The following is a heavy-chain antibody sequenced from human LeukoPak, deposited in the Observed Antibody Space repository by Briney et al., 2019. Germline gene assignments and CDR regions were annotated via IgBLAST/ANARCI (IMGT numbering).Heavy chain of an antibody. J-gene: IGHJ4*02. D-gene: IGHD4-17*01. CDR3: AAADATTESGFDY. Sequence: ASVKVSCKASAYIFTRYHIHWVRQAPGQGLEWMGIINRSGGGTSYAQKFQGRVTMTSDTPTSTVYMELSSPRSEDTAVYYCAAADATTESGFDYWGQGTLVTVSS. V-gene: IGHV1-46*01. CDR2: INRSGGGT. CDR1: AYIFTRYH.